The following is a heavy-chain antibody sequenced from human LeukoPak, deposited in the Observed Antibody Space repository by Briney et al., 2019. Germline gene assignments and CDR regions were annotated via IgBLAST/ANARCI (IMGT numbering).Heavy chain of an antibody. CDR3: AGGDSSSWVDY. CDR1: GGSISSYY. CDR2: MLYRGST. D-gene: IGHD6-13*01. Sequence: SETLSLTCTVSGGSISSYYWYWVRQPPGKGPEWIGNMLYRGSTNYNPSLKSRVTISADVSKNQFSLKLSSVTAADTALYYCAGGDSSSWVDYWGQGTLVTVSS. J-gene: IGHJ4*02. V-gene: IGHV4-59*01.